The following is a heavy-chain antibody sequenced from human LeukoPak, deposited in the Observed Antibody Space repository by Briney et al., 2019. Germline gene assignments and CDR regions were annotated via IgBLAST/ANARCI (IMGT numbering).Heavy chain of an antibody. CDR2: IYYSGST. Sequence: SQTLSLTCTVSGGSISSGAYYWSWIRQHPGKGLEWIGYIYYSGSTYYNPSLKSRVIISVDTSKNQFSLKLSSVTAADTAMYYCARDALTRGAVDSWGQGTLVTVSS. J-gene: IGHJ4*02. D-gene: IGHD1-14*01. V-gene: IGHV4-31*03. CDR1: GGSISSGAYY. CDR3: ARDALTRGAVDS.